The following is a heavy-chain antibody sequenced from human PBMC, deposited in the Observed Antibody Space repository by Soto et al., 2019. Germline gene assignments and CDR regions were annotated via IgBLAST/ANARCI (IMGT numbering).Heavy chain of an antibody. D-gene: IGHD1-7*01. J-gene: IGHJ4*02. V-gene: IGHV3-15*01. CDR3: RRDWDYPVL. CDR1: GFTFANAW. CDR2: VRSKADGGTT. Sequence: GGSLRLSCAASGFTFANAWMSWVGQAPGKGLEWVGRVRSKADGGTTDYAAPVKGRFTISRDDSENTLYLQMNSLKIDDTAVYYCRRDWDYPVLWGQGTLVTVSS.